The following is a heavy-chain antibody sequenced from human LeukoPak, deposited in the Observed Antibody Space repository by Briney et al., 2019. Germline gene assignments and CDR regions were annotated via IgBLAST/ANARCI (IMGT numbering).Heavy chain of an antibody. CDR1: DGSISNYY. Sequence: PSETLSLTCTVSDGSISNYYWSWIRQPPGKGLEWIGHIYYSGSTKYNPSLKSRVTISVDTSKNQFSLKMRSVTAADTAVYYCARESPRVTNWFDPWGQGTLVTVSS. CDR2: IYYSGST. CDR3: ARESPRVTNWFDP. V-gene: IGHV4-59*01. J-gene: IGHJ5*02.